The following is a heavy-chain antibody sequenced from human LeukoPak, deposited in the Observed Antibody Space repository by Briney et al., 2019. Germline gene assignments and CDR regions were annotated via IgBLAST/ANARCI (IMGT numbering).Heavy chain of an antibody. Sequence: GGSLRLFCAASGFTFSSYSMNWVRQAPGKGLEWVSSISSSSSYIYYADSVKGRFTISRDNAKNSLYLQMNSLRAEDTAVYYRARESQLWLIDYYYGMDVWGQGTTVTVSS. CDR3: ARESQLWLIDYYYGMDV. CDR2: ISSSSSYI. D-gene: IGHD5-18*01. J-gene: IGHJ6*02. V-gene: IGHV3-21*01. CDR1: GFTFSSYS.